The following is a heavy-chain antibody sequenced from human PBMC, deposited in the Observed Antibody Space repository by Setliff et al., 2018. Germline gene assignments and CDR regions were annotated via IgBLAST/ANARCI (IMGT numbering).Heavy chain of an antibody. Sequence: GGSLRLSCAASGISRYWMSWVRQAPGKGLEWVANIKEDGSEKYYVDSVKGRFTIYRDNAKNTLYLQMNSLRAEDTAVYYCTRTGVLGATTSRYFDLWGRGTLVTAPQ. D-gene: IGHD1-26*01. CDR3: TRTGVLGATTSRYFDL. CDR1: GISRYW. V-gene: IGHV3-7*01. CDR2: IKEDGSEK. J-gene: IGHJ2*01.